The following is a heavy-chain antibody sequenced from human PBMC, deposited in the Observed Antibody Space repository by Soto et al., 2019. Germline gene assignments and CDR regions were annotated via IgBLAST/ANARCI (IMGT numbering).Heavy chain of an antibody. CDR2: INAGNGNT. Sequence: QVQLVQSGAEVKKPGASVKVSCKASGYTFTSYAMHWVRQAPGQRLEWMGWINAGNGNTKYSQKFQGRVTITRDTSASTAYMELSSLRSEDTAVYYCARSTIVATFFWFDPWGQGTLVTVSS. CDR3: ARSTIVATFFWFDP. D-gene: IGHD5-12*01. J-gene: IGHJ5*02. CDR1: GYTFTSYA. V-gene: IGHV1-3*01.